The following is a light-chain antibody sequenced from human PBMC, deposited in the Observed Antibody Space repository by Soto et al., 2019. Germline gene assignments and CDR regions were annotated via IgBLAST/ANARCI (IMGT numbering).Light chain of an antibody. V-gene: IGLV4-69*01. CDR1: SGHSNYA. Sequence: QLVLTQSPSASASLGASVKLTCTLSSGHSNYAIAWHQQQPEKGPRYLMKLNSDGSHGKGDGIPDRFSASSSGAERYLNXXXXXXXXXADYYCQTWGAGIQVFGGGTQL. J-gene: IGLJ2*01. CDR3: QTWGAGIQV. CDR2: LNSDGSH.